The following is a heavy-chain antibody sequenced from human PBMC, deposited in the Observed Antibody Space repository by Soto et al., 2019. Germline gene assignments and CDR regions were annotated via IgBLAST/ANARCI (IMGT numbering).Heavy chain of an antibody. CDR3: AREYCSDGICYVLGMDV. CDR2: ISYDGSNE. Sequence: GGSLRLSCAASGFTFSSYGMHWVRQAPGEGLEWVAVISYDGSNEYYADSVKGRFTISRDESKNTLYLQMNSLRTEDTAVYYCAREYCSDGICYVLGMDVRGQGTTVTVSS. CDR1: GFTFSSYG. J-gene: IGHJ6*02. V-gene: IGHV3-30*03. D-gene: IGHD2-15*01.